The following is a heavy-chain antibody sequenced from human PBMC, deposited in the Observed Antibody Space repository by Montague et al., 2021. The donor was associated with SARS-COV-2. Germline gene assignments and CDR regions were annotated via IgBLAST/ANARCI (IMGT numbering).Heavy chain of an antibody. CDR2: FFYSGST. J-gene: IGHJ4*02. D-gene: IGHD6-13*01. CDR1: GGSLSSSSYY. CDR3: ARPQQQLAFDY. Sequence: SETLSLTCTVSGGSLSSSSYYWGWIRQSPGKGLEWVGSFFYSGSTYYNPSLKSRATISVDTSKNQFSLKLSSVTAADTAVYYCARPQQQLAFDYWGQGTLVTVSS. V-gene: IGHV4-39*01.